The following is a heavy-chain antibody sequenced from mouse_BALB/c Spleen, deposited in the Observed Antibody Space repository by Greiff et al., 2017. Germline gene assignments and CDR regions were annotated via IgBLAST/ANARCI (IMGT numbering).Heavy chain of an antibody. D-gene: IGHD2-3*01. J-gene: IGHJ3*01. CDR3: ARDDGFSAWFAY. CDR1: SYTFTDYA. CDR2: ISTYYGNT. V-gene: IGHV1-67*01. Sequence: VKLQESGPELVRPGVSVKISCKGSSYTFTDYAMHWVKQSHAKSLEWIGVISTYYGNTNYNQKFKGKATMTVDKSSSTAYMELARLTSEDSAVYYCARDDGFSAWFAYWGQGTLVTVSA.